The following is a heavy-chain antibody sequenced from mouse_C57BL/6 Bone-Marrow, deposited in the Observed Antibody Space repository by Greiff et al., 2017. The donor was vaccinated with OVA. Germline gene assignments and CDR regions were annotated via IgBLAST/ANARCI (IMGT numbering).Heavy chain of an antibody. V-gene: IGHV5-6*01. J-gene: IGHJ2*01. CDR3: ARHPPFDY. CDR2: ISSGGSYT. CDR1: GFTFSSYG. Sequence: EVQVVESGGDLVKPGGSLKLSCAASGFTFSSYGMSWVRQTPDKRLEWVATISSGGSYTYYPDSVKGRFTISRDNAKNTLYLQMSSLKSEDTAMYYCARHPPFDYWGKGTTLTVSS.